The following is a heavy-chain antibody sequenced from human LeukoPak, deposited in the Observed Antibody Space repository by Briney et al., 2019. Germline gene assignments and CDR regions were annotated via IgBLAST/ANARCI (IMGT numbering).Heavy chain of an antibody. D-gene: IGHD6-19*01. CDR2: INHSGST. V-gene: IGHV4-34*01. CDR1: GGSFSCYY. Sequence: PSETLSLTCAVYGGSFSCYYWSWIRQPPGKGLEWIGEINHSGSTNYNPSLKSRVTISVDTSKNQFSLKLSSVTAADTAVYYCARLARYSSGWYRGEEFDYWGQGTLVTVSS. J-gene: IGHJ4*02. CDR3: ARLARYSSGWYRGEEFDY.